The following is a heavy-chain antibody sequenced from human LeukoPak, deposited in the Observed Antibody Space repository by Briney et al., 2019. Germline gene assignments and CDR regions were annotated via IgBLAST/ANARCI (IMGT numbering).Heavy chain of an antibody. J-gene: IGHJ4*02. CDR2: ISGSGGST. CDR3: AKDYSERYIVVVPATIM. V-gene: IGHV3-23*01. CDR1: GFTFSSFA. D-gene: IGHD2-2*02. Sequence: AGGSLRLSCAASGFTFSSFAMSWVRQAPGKGLEWVSGISGSGGSTYYADSVKGRFTISRDNSKDTLYLQMNSLRAEDTAVYYCAKDYSERYIVVVPATIMWGQGTLVTVSS.